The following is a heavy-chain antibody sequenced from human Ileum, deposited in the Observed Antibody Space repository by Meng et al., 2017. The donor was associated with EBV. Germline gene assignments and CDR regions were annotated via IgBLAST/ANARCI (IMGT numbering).Heavy chain of an antibody. J-gene: IGHJ4*02. D-gene: IGHD6-6*01. CDR1: GFSLTYSGVG. CDR2: IYWNDDK. Sequence: QSTFKTPAPTLGNPTQTLTLTRSCSGFSLTYSGVGGGWIRQPPGRALQWLALIYWNDDKRYSPSLKSRLTVTRDTSKNQVVLTLTNVDPVDTATYYCARRPGSPSSRFDYWGQGTLVTVSS. V-gene: IGHV2-5*01. CDR3: ARRPGSPSSRFDY.